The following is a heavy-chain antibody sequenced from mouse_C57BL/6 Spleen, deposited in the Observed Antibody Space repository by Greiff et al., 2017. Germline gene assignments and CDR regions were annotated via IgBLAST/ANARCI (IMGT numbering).Heavy chain of an antibody. CDR3: AREGGSH. V-gene: IGHV5-4*01. CDR1: GFTFSSYA. CDR2: ISDGGSYT. Sequence: DVHLVESGGGLVKPGGSLKLSCAASGFTFSSYAMSWVRQTPEKRLEWVATISDGGSYTYYPDNVKGRFTISRDNAKNNLYLQMSHLKSEDTAMYYCAREGGSHWGQGTLVTGAA. J-gene: IGHJ3*01.